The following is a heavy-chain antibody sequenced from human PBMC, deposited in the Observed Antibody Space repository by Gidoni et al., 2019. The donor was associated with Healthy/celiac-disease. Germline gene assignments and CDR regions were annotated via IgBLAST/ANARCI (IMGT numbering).Heavy chain of an antibody. Sequence: QVQLQESGPGLVKPSQTLSLTCTVSGGSLSSGSYYWSWIRQPAGKGLEWIGRIYTSGSTNYNTSLKSRVTISVDTSKNQFSLKLSSVTAADTAVYYCARVNTAMRNYYYYGMDVWGQGTTVTVSS. V-gene: IGHV4-61*02. D-gene: IGHD5-18*01. CDR3: ARVNTAMRNYYYYGMDV. J-gene: IGHJ6*02. CDR1: GGSLSSGSYY. CDR2: IYTSGST.